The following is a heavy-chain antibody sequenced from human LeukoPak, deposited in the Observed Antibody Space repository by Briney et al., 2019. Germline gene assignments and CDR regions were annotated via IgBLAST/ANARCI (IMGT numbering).Heavy chain of an antibody. Sequence: ASVKVSCKASGYTFTSCGISWVRQPPGQGLEWMGWISAYNGNTNYAQKLQGRVTMTTDTSTSTAYMELRSLRSDDTAVYYCARVAVVPAPFDYWGQGTLVTVSS. D-gene: IGHD2-21*01. CDR2: ISAYNGNT. V-gene: IGHV1-18*01. J-gene: IGHJ4*02. CDR1: GYTFTSCG. CDR3: ARVAVVPAPFDY.